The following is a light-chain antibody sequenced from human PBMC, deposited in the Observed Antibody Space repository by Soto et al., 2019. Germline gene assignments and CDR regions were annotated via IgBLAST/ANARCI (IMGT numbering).Light chain of an antibody. CDR1: SSDIGGFDY. CDR2: AVS. Sequence: QSVLTQPVSVSASPGQSITISCAGTSSDIGGFDYVSWYQHHPGNAPKLVISAVSRRSSGISDRFSGSKSGNTATLTISGLQAEDEADYYCASYTTSTTQVFGGGTKVTVL. J-gene: IGLJ3*02. V-gene: IGLV2-14*01. CDR3: ASYTTSTTQV.